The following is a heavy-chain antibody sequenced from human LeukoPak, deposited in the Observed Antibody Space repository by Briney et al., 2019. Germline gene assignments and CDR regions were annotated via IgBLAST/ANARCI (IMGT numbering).Heavy chain of an antibody. CDR1: GYTFTSYE. J-gene: IGHJ4*02. CDR2: MNPNSGNT. D-gene: IGHD3-10*01. CDR3: ARGPYYYGSGSYLYYFDY. Sequence: ASVKVSCKTSGYTFTSYEINWVRQATGQGLEWVGWMNPNSGNTVYAQKFQGRVTMTRNTSISTAYMELSSLRSEDTAVYYCARGPYYYGSGSYLYYFDYWGQGTLVTVSS. V-gene: IGHV1-8*02.